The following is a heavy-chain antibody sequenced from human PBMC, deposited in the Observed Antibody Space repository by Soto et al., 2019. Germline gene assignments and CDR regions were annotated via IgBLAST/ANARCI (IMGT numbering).Heavy chain of an antibody. CDR2: IFHSVRT. CDR1: GDSISSGGYS. CDR3: ARDLRTMVREGGAYYYYGMDV. V-gene: IGHV4-30-2*05. Sequence: PSETLSLTCAVSGDSISSGGYSWNWIRQPPGKGLEWIGYIFHSVRTSYNPSLKSRVTISVDTSKNQFSLKLSSVTAADTAVYYCARDLRTMVREGGAYYYYGMDVWGQGTTVTVSS. J-gene: IGHJ6*02. D-gene: IGHD3-10*01.